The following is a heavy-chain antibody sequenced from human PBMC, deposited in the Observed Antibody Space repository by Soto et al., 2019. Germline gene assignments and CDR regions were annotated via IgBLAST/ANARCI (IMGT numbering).Heavy chain of an antibody. Sequence: PSETLSLTCTVSGGSISSSSYYWGWIRQPPGKGLEWIGSVYYSGSTYYNPSLKSRVTISVDTSKNQFSLKLSSVTAADTAVYYCARKRDTAYFDYWGQGTLVTVSS. CDR3: ARKRDTAYFDY. V-gene: IGHV4-39*01. J-gene: IGHJ4*02. D-gene: IGHD5-18*01. CDR2: VYYSGST. CDR1: GGSISSSSYY.